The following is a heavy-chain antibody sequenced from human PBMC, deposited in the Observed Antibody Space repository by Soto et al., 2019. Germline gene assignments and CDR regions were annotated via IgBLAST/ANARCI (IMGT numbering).Heavy chain of an antibody. V-gene: IGHV3-7*03. D-gene: IGHD3-22*01. CDR2: IKQDGSEK. CDR1: GFTFSSYW. CDR3: ARVSGEYYYDSSGYYQPDWFDP. J-gene: IGHJ5*02. Sequence: PGGSLRLSCAATGFTFSSYWMSWVRQAPGKGLEWVANIKQDGSEKYYVDSVKGRFTISRDNAKNSLYLQMNSLRAEDTAVYYCARVSGEYYYDSSGYYQPDWFDPWGQGTLVPVSS.